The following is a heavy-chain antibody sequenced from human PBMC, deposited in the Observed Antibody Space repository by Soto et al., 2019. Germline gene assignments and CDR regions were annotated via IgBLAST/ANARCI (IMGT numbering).Heavy chain of an antibody. V-gene: IGHV3-33*01. D-gene: IGHD2-2*02. CDR2: IWYDGSNK. CDR1: GFTFSSYG. J-gene: IGHJ4*02. Sequence: PGGSLRLSCAASGFTFSSYGMHWVRQAPGKGLEWVAVIWYDGSNKYYADSVKGRFTISRDNSKNTLYLQMNSLRAEDTAVYYCAREAGCSSTSCYIGYWGQGTLVTVSS. CDR3: AREAGCSSTSCYIGY.